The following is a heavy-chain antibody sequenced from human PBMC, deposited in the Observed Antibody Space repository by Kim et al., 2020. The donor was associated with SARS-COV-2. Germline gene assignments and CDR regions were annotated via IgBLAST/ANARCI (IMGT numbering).Heavy chain of an antibody. D-gene: IGHD1-26*01. CDR1: GFTFSSYA. CDR3: AKKGGSYGYYYYMDV. Sequence: GGSLRLSCAASGFTFSSYAMSWGRQAPGKGLEWVSAISGSGGSTYYADSVKGRFTISRDNSKNTLYLQMNSLRAEDTAVYYCAKKGGSYGYYYYMDVWGKGTTVTVSS. CDR2: ISGSGGST. V-gene: IGHV3-23*01. J-gene: IGHJ6*03.